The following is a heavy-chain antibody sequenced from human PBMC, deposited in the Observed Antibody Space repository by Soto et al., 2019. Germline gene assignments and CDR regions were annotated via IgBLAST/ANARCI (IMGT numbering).Heavy chain of an antibody. Sequence: PGGSLRLSCAASGFTFSSYAMSWVRQAPGKGLESVSAISGRGGSTYFADSVKGRFTICRDNSKNTLYLQMNSLRAEDTAVYYCAKDVGRVAVAGILYYYYGMDVWGQGTTVTVSS. CDR2: ISGRGGST. D-gene: IGHD6-19*01. CDR3: AKDVGRVAVAGILYYYYGMDV. V-gene: IGHV3-23*01. J-gene: IGHJ6*02. CDR1: GFTFSSYA.